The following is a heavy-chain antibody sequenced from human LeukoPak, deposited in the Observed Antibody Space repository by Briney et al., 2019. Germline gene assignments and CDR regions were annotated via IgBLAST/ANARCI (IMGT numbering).Heavy chain of an antibody. CDR1: GYTFTGYY. D-gene: IGHD1-26*01. Sequence: ASVKVSCKASGYTFTGYYMHWVRQAPGQGLEWMGWINPNSGGTNYAQKFQGRVTMTRDTSISTAYMELSRLRSDDTAVYYCARESISYSGSYYEKNYYMDVWGKGTTVTVSS. J-gene: IGHJ6*03. V-gene: IGHV1-2*02. CDR3: ARESISYSGSYYEKNYYMDV. CDR2: INPNSGGT.